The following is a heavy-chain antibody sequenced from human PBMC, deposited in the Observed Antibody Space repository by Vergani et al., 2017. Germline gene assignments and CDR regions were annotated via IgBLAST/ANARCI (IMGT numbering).Heavy chain of an antibody. D-gene: IGHD2-15*01. V-gene: IGHV3-7*01. CDR2: IKRDGTES. Sequence: EVQLLESGGDLVQPEGSLRLSCAASGFTFGDYDMAWIRLAPGKGLDWVASIKRDGTESFYVDSVTGRFTISRDNAKTTLYLQMNSLRDEDRGVYYCARISGGSAAYLHYWGQGTLVTVAS. CDR1: GFTFGDYD. CDR3: ARISGGSAAYLHY. J-gene: IGHJ1*01.